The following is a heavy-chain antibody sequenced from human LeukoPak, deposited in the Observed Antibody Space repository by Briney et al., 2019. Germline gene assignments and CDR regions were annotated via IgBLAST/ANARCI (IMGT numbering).Heavy chain of an antibody. CDR3: ARGLFTMVQGVIGY. J-gene: IGHJ4*02. Sequence: NPSETLSLTCAVYGGSFSGYYWSWLRQPPGKGLEWVGEINHSGSTNYNPSLKSRVTISVDTSKNQFSLTLSSVAAADTAVYYCARGLFTMVQGVIGYWGQGTLVTVSS. CDR2: INHSGST. D-gene: IGHD3-10*01. CDR1: GGSFSGYY. V-gene: IGHV4-34*01.